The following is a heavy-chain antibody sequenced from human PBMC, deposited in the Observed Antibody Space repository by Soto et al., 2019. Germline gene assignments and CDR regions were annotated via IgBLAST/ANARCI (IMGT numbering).Heavy chain of an antibody. CDR3: ARIWGIADHDS. D-gene: IGHD6-13*01. CDR2: VIPILGKP. V-gene: IGHV1-69*12. J-gene: IGHJ5*01. CDR1: GDSFKTYS. Sequence: QVQLVQSGAEVKKPGSSVKVSCKSSGDSFKTYSVSCVRQAPGQVLEWMGGVIPILGKPMYAQKFQERATITADEYTSALLMELTSRISHDTAVHYCARIWGIADHDSWGQGTRVTVSS.